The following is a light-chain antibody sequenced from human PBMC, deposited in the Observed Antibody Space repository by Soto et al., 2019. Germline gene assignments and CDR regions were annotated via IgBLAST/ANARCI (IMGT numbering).Light chain of an antibody. CDR3: CSYVGSSTFV. CDR1: SSDVGSYNL. J-gene: IGLJ1*01. Sequence: QSVLTQPASVSGSPGQSITISCTGTSSDVGSYNLVSWYQQHPGKAPKLMIYXXXXXXXXXXXXXXXSKSGNTASLTISGXXAEXXXXXYCCSYVGSSTFVFGTGTKLTVL. CDR2: XXX. V-gene: IGLV2-23*01.